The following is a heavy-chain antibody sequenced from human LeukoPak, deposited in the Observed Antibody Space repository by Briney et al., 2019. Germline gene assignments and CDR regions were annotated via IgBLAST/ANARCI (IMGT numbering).Heavy chain of an antibody. CDR3: ARLGIGGSAALDW. J-gene: IGHJ4*02. D-gene: IGHD6-13*01. CDR2: IYPVDSDT. V-gene: IGHV5-51*01. Sequence: GESLKISCTGSGYIFPNYWIAWVRQMPGKGLEWVGIIYPVDSDTKCGPSFEGQVSISVDKSLATAYLQWQSLKASDTAIYYCARLGIGGSAALDWWGQGTLVTVSS. CDR1: GYIFPNYW.